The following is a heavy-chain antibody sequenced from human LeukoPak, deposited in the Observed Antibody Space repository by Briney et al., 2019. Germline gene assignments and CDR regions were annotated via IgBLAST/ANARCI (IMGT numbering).Heavy chain of an antibody. CDR3: AREIGYSSSMRP. CDR2: IYTSGST. J-gene: IGHJ5*02. D-gene: IGHD6-6*01. CDR1: GGSISSGSYY. Sequence: PSQTLSLICTVSGGSISSGSYYWSWIRQPAGKGLEWIGRIYTSGSTNYNPSLKSRVTISVDTSKNQFSLKLSSVTAADTAVYYCAREIGYSSSMRPWGQGTLVTVSS. V-gene: IGHV4-61*02.